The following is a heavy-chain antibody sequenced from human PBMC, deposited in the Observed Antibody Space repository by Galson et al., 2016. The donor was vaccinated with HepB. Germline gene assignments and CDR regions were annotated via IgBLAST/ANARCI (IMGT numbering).Heavy chain of an antibody. D-gene: IGHD6-25*01. CDR2: LSANSGAT. CDR3: ATSTGYRSGWGAFDI. J-gene: IGHJ3*02. V-gene: IGHV1-2*04. Sequence: SGDTFTGYYIHWVRQAPGHGLEWMAWLSANSGATNYAQKFQGWVTMTRDTSISTAYMELTSLISDATAIYYCATSTGYRSGWGAFDIWGQGTMVTVSS. CDR1: GDTFTGYY.